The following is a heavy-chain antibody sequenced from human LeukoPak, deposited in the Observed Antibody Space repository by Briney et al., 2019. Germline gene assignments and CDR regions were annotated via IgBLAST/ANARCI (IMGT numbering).Heavy chain of an antibody. Sequence: PGGSLRLSCAASGFTFSSYTLTWVRQAPGKGLEWVSSISGNTGSTDYADSVKGRFTISRDNSKNTLYLQMNSLRAEDTAVYYCAKDNYDILTGYYGYWGQGTLVTVSS. J-gene: IGHJ4*02. CDR1: GFTFSSYT. D-gene: IGHD3-9*01. CDR2: ISGNTGST. CDR3: AKDNYDILTGYYGY. V-gene: IGHV3-23*01.